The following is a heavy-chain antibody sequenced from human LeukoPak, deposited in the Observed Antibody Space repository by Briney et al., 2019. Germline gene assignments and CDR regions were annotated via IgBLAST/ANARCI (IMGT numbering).Heavy chain of an antibody. J-gene: IGHJ4*02. D-gene: IGHD2-15*01. CDR2: VNPNSGGT. CDR3: ARERTLTSCYDY. CDR1: GYTFTGYY. Sequence: ASVKVSCKASGYTFTGYYMHWVRQAPGQGLEWMGWVNPNSGGTNYAQKFQGRVTMTRDTSISTAYMELSRLRSDDTAVYYCARERTLTSCYDYWGQGTLVTVSS. V-gene: IGHV1-2*02.